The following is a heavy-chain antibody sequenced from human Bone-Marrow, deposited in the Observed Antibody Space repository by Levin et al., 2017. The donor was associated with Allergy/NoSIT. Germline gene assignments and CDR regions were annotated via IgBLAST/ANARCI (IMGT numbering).Heavy chain of an antibody. D-gene: IGHD5-12*01. CDR2: IWYSGSHQ. CDR1: GFTFRSYG. J-gene: IGHJ6*02. Sequence: GGSLRLSCAASGFTFRSYGMHWVRQAPGKGLEWVAVIWYSGSHQYYADSVKGRFTISRDSSKNTLFLQMNNLTVEDTAVYCCARDIGYEATFYGLDVWGQGTTVTVSS. CDR3: ARDIGYEATFYGLDV. V-gene: IGHV3-33*01.